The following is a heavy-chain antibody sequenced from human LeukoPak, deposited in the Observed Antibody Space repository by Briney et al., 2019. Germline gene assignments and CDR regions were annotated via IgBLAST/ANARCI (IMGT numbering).Heavy chain of an antibody. J-gene: IGHJ4*02. CDR1: GGSFSGYY. CDR2: INHSGST. Sequence: SETLSLTCAVYGGSFSGYYWSWIRQPPGKGLEWIGEINHSGSTNYNPSLKSRVTISVDTSKNQIPLKLSSVTAADTAVYYCARAYSSSPFDYWGQGTLVTVSS. CDR3: ARAYSSSPFDY. D-gene: IGHD6-6*01. V-gene: IGHV4-34*01.